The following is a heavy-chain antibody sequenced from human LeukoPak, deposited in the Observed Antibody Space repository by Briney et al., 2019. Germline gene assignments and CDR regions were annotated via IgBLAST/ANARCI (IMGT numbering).Heavy chain of an antibody. D-gene: IGHD3-22*01. J-gene: IGHJ6*03. CDR2: IIPIFGTA. CDR3: ARSGHYYDSSGYLGYYYYMDV. V-gene: IGHV1-69*05. CDR1: GYTFTSYG. Sequence: SVKVSCKASGYTFTSYGFSWVRQAPGQGLEWMGRIIPIFGTANYAQKFQGRVTITTDESTSTAYMELSSLRSEDTAVYYCARSGHYYDSSGYLGYYYYMDVWGKGTTVTVSS.